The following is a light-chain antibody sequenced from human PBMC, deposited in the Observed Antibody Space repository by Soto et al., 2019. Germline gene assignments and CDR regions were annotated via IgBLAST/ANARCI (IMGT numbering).Light chain of an antibody. CDR2: DAS. J-gene: IGKJ2*01. CDR1: QSISSW. CDR3: QQYNGYPYT. V-gene: IGKV1-5*01. Sequence: DIQMTQSPSTLSASVGDRVTITCRASQSISSWLAWYHQKPGKAPNLLIYDASSVESGVPSRFSGSGSGKEVTLTLSGLPPDDFATYYCQQYNGYPYTFGQGTKLEIK.